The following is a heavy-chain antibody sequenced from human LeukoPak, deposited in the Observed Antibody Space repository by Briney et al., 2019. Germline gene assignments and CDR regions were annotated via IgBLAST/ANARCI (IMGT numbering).Heavy chain of an antibody. CDR1: GFTFSSYA. CDR3: AKRETYYYDSSGYWLDY. J-gene: IGHJ4*02. CDR2: ISGSGGST. D-gene: IGHD3-22*01. V-gene: IGHV3-23*01. Sequence: PGGSLRLSCAASGFTFSSYAMSWVRQAPGKGLEWVSAISGSGGSTYYADSVKGRFTISRDNSKNTLYLRMNSLRAEDTAVYYCAKRETYYYDSSGYWLDYWGQGTLVTVSS.